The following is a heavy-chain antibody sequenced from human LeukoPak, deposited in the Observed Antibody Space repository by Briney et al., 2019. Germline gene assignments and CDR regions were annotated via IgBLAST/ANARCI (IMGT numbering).Heavy chain of an antibody. CDR1: GYTFTSYY. CDR3: ATSRQLWLQSGPY. V-gene: IGHV1-46*01. J-gene: IGHJ4*02. D-gene: IGHD5-18*01. Sequence: APVKVSCKASGYTFTSYYMHWVRQAPGQGLEWMGIINPSGGSTSYAQKFQGRVTMTRDTSTSTVYMELSSLRPEDTAVYYCATSRQLWLQSGPYWGQGTLVTVSS. CDR2: INPSGGST.